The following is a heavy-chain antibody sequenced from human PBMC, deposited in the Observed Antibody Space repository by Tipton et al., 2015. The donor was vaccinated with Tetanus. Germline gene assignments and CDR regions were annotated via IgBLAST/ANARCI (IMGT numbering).Heavy chain of an antibody. CDR2: ISHSGSS. V-gene: IGHV4-30-4*08. CDR1: GGSINTGDYY. Sequence: TLSLTCNVSGGSINTGDYYWNWVRQSPGKGLEWIGEISHSGSSSYSPSLKSRVTISVDTSKNQFSLRLRSVAAADTAVYYCARGGRDAYNNPLGAFDVWGRGTTVTVSS. D-gene: IGHD5-24*01. CDR3: ARGGRDAYNNPLGAFDV. J-gene: IGHJ3*01.